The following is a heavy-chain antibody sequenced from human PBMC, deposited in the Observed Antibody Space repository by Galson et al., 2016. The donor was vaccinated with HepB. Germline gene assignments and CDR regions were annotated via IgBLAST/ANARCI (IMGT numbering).Heavy chain of an antibody. J-gene: IGHJ4*02. CDR2: IYGSGST. Sequence: TLSLTCTVSGGSINRDTYYWNWIRQPAGKGLEWIGRIYGSGSTNYNPSLKSRVSILVDRSKNQFSLKLTSVTAADTAVYYCARDYSGYYFFDYWGQGSLVTVSS. V-gene: IGHV4-61*02. D-gene: IGHD3-22*01. CDR1: GGSINRDTYY. CDR3: ARDYSGYYFFDY.